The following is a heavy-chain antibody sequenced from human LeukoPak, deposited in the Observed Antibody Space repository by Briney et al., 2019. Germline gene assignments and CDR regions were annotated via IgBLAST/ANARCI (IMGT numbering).Heavy chain of an antibody. Sequence: KPSETLSLTCTVSGGSISSYYWSWIRQPAGKGLEWIGYIYHSGSTYYNPSLKSRVTISVDRSKNQFSLKLSSVTAADTAVYYCASDLRYMDVWGKGTTVTVSS. D-gene: IGHD2-21*02. CDR2: IYHSGST. CDR1: GGSISSYY. J-gene: IGHJ6*03. CDR3: ASDLRYMDV. V-gene: IGHV4-59*06.